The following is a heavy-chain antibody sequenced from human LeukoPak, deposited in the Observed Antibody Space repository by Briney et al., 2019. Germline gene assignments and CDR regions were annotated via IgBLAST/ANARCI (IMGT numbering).Heavy chain of an antibody. CDR2: IKQDGSEK. J-gene: IGHJ3*02. CDR1: GFTFSSYW. D-gene: IGHD2-2*01. Sequence: VKPGGSPRLSCAASGFTFSSYWMSWVRQAPGKGLEWVANIKQDGSEKYYVDSVKGRFTISRDSAKNSLYLQMNSLRAEDTAVYYCARDSSSRWAFDIWGQGTMVTVSS. V-gene: IGHV3-7*01. CDR3: ARDSSSRWAFDI.